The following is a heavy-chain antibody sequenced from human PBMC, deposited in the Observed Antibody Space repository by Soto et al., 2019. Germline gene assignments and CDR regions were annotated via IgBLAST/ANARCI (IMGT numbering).Heavy chain of an antibody. CDR3: ARDPSIVVVPAAALAMDV. J-gene: IGHJ6*02. CDR1: GGTFSSYA. D-gene: IGHD2-2*01. CDR2: IIPIFGTA. V-gene: IGHV1-69*06. Sequence: QVQLVQSGAEVKKPGSSVKVSCTASGGTFSSYAISWVRQAPGQGLEWMGGIIPIFGTANYAQKFQGRVTITADKSTSTAYMELSSLRSEDTAVYYCARDPSIVVVPAAALAMDVWGQGTTVTVSS.